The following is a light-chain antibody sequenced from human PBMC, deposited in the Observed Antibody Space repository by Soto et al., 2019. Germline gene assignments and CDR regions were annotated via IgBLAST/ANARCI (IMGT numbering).Light chain of an antibody. CDR3: CSYAGSSINV. CDR2: EGS. J-gene: IGLJ1*01. CDR1: SSDVGSYNL. V-gene: IGLV2-23*01. Sequence: QSVLTQPASVSGSPGQSITISCTGTSSDVGSYNLVSWYQQHPGKAPKLMIYEGSKRPSGVSNRFSGSKSGNTASLTISGLQAEDEADYYCCSYAGSSINVFGTGTKVTVL.